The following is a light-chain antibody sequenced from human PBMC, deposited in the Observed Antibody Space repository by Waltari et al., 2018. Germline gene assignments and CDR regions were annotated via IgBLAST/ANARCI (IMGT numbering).Light chain of an antibody. CDR2: DVS. CDR1: QSISGW. J-gene: IGKJ4*01. CDR3: QHYSSYLVT. Sequence: DILMTQSPSTLSASVGDRVTITCLASQSISGWLAWYQQQPGKAPKILISDVSSLESGVPSRFSGSGSGTKFTLTISSLQPDDFATYYCQHYSSYLVTFGEGTKVEI. V-gene: IGKV1-5*01.